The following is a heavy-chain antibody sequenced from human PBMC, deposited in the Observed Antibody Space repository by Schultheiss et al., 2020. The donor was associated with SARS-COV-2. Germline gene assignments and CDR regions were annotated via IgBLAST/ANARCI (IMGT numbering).Heavy chain of an antibody. V-gene: IGHV3-30*04. CDR1: GFTFSSYA. Sequence: GGSLRLSCAASGFTFSSYAMHWVRQAPGKGLEWVAVISYDGSNKYYADSVKGRFTISRDNSKNTLYLQMNSLRAEDTAVYYCARERYSSIWYGLYFDYWGQGTLVTVSS. CDR3: ARERYSSIWYGLYFDY. J-gene: IGHJ4*02. D-gene: IGHD6-13*01. CDR2: ISYDGSNK.